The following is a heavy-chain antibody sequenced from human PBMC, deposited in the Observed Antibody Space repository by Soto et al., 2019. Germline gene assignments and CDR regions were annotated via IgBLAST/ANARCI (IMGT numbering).Heavy chain of an antibody. CDR2: MNPNSGNT. J-gene: IGHJ6*02. CDR3: ARWGVIGVVIIVPYYYGMDV. CDR1: GYTFTSYD. D-gene: IGHD3-3*01. V-gene: IGHV1-8*01. Sequence: ASVKVSCKASGYTFTSYDINWVRQATGQGLEWMGWMNPNSGNTGYAQKFQGRVTMTRNTSISTAYMELSSLRSEDTAVYYCARWGVIGVVIIVPYYYGMDVWGQGTTVTVSS.